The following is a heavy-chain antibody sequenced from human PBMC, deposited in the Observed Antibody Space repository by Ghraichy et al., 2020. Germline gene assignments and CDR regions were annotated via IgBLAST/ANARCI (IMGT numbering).Heavy chain of an antibody. Sequence: SETLSLTCTVSGGSISSTSYYWGWIRQPPGKGLEWIGSIYYSGSTYYNASLKSRVTISEDTSKNQFSLKLSSVTAADTAVYYCARGKGYCSGGSCDGSDYWDQGTLVTGSS. CDR3: ARGKGYCSGGSCDGSDY. V-gene: IGHV4-39*01. D-gene: IGHD2-15*01. J-gene: IGHJ4*02. CDR1: GGSISSTSYY. CDR2: IYYSGST.